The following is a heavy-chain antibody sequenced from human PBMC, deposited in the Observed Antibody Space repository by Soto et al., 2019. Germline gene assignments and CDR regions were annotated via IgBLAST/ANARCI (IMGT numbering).Heavy chain of an antibody. J-gene: IGHJ5*02. CDR2: ISSSSSYI. V-gene: IGHV3-21*01. CDR1: GFTFSSYS. CDR3: ARDLRGTAVAGTDWFDP. Sequence: EVQLVESGGGLVKPGGSLRLSCAASGFTFSSYSMNWVRQAPGKGLEWVSSISSSSSYIYYADSVKGRFTISRDNAKNSLYLQMNSLRAEDTAVYYCARDLRGTAVAGTDWFDPWGQGTLVTVSS. D-gene: IGHD6-19*01.